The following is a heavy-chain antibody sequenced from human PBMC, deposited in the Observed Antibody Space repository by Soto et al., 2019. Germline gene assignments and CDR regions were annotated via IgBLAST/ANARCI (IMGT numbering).Heavy chain of an antibody. CDR1: GFTFNTYW. CDR2: IKKDGGEK. CDR3: ARGFNYDFWSGYLTFYYFDC. D-gene: IGHD3-3*01. Sequence: EVQLVESGGGLVQPGGSLRLSCAASGFTFNTYWMSWVRQAPGKGLEWVANIKKDGGEKYYVDSVKGRFTISRDNAKNSLYLQMNSLRAEDTAVYYCARGFNYDFWSGYLTFYYFDCWGQGTLVTVSS. V-gene: IGHV3-7*03. J-gene: IGHJ4*02.